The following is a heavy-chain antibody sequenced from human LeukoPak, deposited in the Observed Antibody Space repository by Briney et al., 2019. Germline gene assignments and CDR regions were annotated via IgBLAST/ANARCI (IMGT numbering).Heavy chain of an antibody. Sequence: GGSLRLSCAASGFTFSSYGMHWVRQAPGKGLEWVAVISYDGSNKYYADSVKGRFTISRDNSKNTLYLQMNSLRAEDTAVYYCAKDRFGLWFGEYPHAFDIWGQGTMVTVSS. CDR3: AKDRFGLWFGEYPHAFDI. V-gene: IGHV3-30*18. CDR1: GFTFSSYG. CDR2: ISYDGSNK. D-gene: IGHD3-10*01. J-gene: IGHJ3*02.